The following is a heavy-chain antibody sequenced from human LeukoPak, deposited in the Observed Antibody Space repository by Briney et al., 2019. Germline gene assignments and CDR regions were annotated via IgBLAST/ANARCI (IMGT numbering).Heavy chain of an antibody. J-gene: IGHJ4*02. CDR3: ARSPPDMEEYYFDY. D-gene: IGHD3-9*01. CDR2: IYTSGST. V-gene: IGHV4-4*09. CDR1: GGSISSYY. Sequence: SETLSLTCTVSGGSISSYYWSWIRQPPGKGLEWIGYIYTSGSTNYNPSLKSRVTISVDTSKNQFSLKLSSVTAADTAVYYCARSPPDMEEYYFDYWGQGTLDTVSS.